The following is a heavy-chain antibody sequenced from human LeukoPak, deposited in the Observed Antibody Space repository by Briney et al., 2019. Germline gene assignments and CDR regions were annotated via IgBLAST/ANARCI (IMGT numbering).Heavy chain of an antibody. CDR2: ISGSADKT. CDR3: ANLRYNGAWEPAEH. V-gene: IGHV3-23*01. D-gene: IGHD6-19*01. J-gene: IGHJ4*02. Sequence: GGSLRLSCAASGFTFSSYGMNWVRQAPGKGLEWVSGISGSADKTYYADSVKGRFTISRDNSKNTLFLQMNSLRVEDTAVYFCANLRYNGAWEPAEHWGQGTLVTVSS. CDR1: GFTFSSYG.